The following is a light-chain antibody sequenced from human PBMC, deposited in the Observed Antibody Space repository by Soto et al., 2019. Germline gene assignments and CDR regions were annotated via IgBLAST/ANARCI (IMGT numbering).Light chain of an antibody. J-gene: IGKJ4*01. CDR1: QSVSSN. Sequence: EIVMTQSPATLSVSPGERATLSCRASQSVSSNLAWYQQKPGQAPRLLIYGASTRATGTPARFSGSESGTEYTLTISSLQSEDFALYYCEQYKNCPPLTFGEGTKVEIK. V-gene: IGKV3-15*01. CDR2: GAS. CDR3: EQYKNCPPLT.